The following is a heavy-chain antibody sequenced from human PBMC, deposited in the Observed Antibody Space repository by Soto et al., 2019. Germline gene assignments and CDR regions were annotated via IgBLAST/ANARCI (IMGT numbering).Heavy chain of an antibody. D-gene: IGHD6-13*01. Sequence: EVQLVESGGGLVQPGGSLRLSCAASGFTFSSYWMHWVRQAPGKGLVWVSRINSDGSSTDYADSVKGRLTISRDSAKNTLYLQMNSLRAEDTAVYYCARAGSTSWYPIDYWGQGTQVTVSS. CDR3: ARAGSTSWYPIDY. V-gene: IGHV3-74*01. CDR1: GFTFSSYW. J-gene: IGHJ4*02. CDR2: INSDGSST.